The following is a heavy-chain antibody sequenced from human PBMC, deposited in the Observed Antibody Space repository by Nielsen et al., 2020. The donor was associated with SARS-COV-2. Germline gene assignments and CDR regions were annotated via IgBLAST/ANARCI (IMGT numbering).Heavy chain of an antibody. CDR1: GGSISSGSYY. CDR2: IYTSGST. J-gene: IGHJ3*02. Sequence: SETLSLTCTVSGGSISSGSYYWSWIRQPAGKGLEWIGRIYTSGSTNYNPSLKSRVTISVDTYKNQFSLKLSSVTAADTAVYYCARAAFLHNGVRGVIGAFDIWGQWTMVTVSS. CDR3: ARAAFLHNGVRGVIGAFDI. V-gene: IGHV4-61*02. D-gene: IGHD3-10*01.